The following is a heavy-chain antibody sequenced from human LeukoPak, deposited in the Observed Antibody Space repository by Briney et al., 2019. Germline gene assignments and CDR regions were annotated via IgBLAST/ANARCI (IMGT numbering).Heavy chain of an antibody. CDR2: INPSGGST. Sequence: GASVKVSCKASGYTFTSYGISWVRQAPGQGLEWMGIINPSGGSTSYAQKFQGRVTMTRDTSTSTVYMELSSLRSEDTAVYYCARGSDTAMVLFYYFDYWGQGTLVTVSS. D-gene: IGHD5-18*01. J-gene: IGHJ4*02. CDR3: ARGSDTAMVLFYYFDY. V-gene: IGHV1-46*01. CDR1: GYTFTSYG.